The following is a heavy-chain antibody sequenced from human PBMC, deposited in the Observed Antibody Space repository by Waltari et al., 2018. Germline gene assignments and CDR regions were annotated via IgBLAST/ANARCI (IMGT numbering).Heavy chain of an antibody. CDR3: AREGDDSGYDYTDY. Sequence: QVQLQESGPGLVKPSATLSLTCTVSGYSLSSGYYWGWIRQPPGKGLEWIGSIYHSGSTYYNPSLKSRVTISVDTSKNQFSLKLSSVTAADTAVYYCAREGDDSGYDYTDYWGQGTLVTVSS. CDR2: IYHSGST. CDR1: GYSLSSGYY. D-gene: IGHD5-12*01. V-gene: IGHV4-38-2*02. J-gene: IGHJ4*02.